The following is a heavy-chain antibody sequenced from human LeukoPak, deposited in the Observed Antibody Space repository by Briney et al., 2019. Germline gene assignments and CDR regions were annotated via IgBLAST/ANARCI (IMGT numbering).Heavy chain of an antibody. Sequence: SETLSLTCTVSGGSISSYYWGWIRQPPGEGLEWIGSIYYSGSTYYNPSLKSRVTISVDTSKNQFSLKLSSVTAADTAVYYCARVPITRTASDDWGQGTLVTVSS. CDR2: IYYSGST. CDR1: GGSISSYY. V-gene: IGHV4-39*01. D-gene: IGHD3-10*01. CDR3: ARVPITRTASDD. J-gene: IGHJ4*02.